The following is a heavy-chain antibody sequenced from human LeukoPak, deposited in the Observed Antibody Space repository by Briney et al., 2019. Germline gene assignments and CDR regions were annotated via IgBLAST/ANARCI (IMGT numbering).Heavy chain of an antibody. CDR2: IYKSGFT. V-gene: IGHV4-59*11. CDR1: EDSINRHH. D-gene: IGHD6-19*01. J-gene: IGHJ4*02. Sequence: SETLSLTCTVSEDSINRHHWNWLRQSPGKGLEWIGYIYKSGFTNYNHSLKNRVTMSLDTSKNRVSLKLTSVTAADTAVYYCARSGATSGWSYFFDIWGQGTLVTVSS. CDR3: ARSGATSGWSYFFDI.